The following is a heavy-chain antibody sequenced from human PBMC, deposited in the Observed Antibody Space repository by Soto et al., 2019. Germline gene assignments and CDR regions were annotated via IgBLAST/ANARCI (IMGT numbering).Heavy chain of an antibody. CDR3: ARSGRGPGRRGPTSFDY. V-gene: IGHV1-69*02. J-gene: IGHJ4*02. D-gene: IGHD1-1*01. Sequence: SVKVSCKASGGTFSSYTISWVRQAPGQGLEWMGRIIPILGIANYAQKFQGRVTITADKSTSTAYMELSSLRSEDTAVYYCARSGRGPGRRGPTSFDYWGQGTLVTSPQ. CDR1: GGTFSSYT. CDR2: IIPILGIA.